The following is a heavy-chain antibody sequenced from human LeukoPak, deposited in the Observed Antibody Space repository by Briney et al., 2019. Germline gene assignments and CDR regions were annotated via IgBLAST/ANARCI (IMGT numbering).Heavy chain of an antibody. Sequence: GESLKISCKGSGYSFTSHWIGWVRQMPGKGLEWMGIIYPGDSDTRYSPSFQGQVTISADKSISTAYLQWSSPKASDTAMYYCARGGDIVVVPAAIRRQHPVNWLDPWGQGTLVTVSS. CDR2: IYPGDSDT. CDR1: GYSFTSHW. D-gene: IGHD2-2*02. V-gene: IGHV5-51*01. CDR3: ARGGDIVVVPAAIRRQHPVNWLDP. J-gene: IGHJ5*02.